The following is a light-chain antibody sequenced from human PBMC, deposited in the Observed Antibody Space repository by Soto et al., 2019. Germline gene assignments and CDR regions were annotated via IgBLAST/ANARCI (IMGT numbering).Light chain of an antibody. Sequence: QSVLTQPPSASGTPGQRVTISCSGSSSNIGSNYVYWYQQLPGTAPKLLIYSNNQRPSGVPDRFSGSKSGTSASLAISGLRSEDEADYYCATWDDDLYTPIIGGGTKLTVL. CDR2: SNN. CDR1: SSNIGSNY. CDR3: ATWDDDLYTPI. V-gene: IGLV1-47*02. J-gene: IGLJ2*01.